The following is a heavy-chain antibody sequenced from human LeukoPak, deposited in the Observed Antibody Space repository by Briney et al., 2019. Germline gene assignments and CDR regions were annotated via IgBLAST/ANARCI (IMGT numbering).Heavy chain of an antibody. Sequence: GESLKISCEGSGYSFTTYWLAWVRQMPGKGLEWMGIIYPGDSDTRYSPSFQGQVTISADKSISTAYLQWSSLKSSDTAIYYCARASGSHSLDAFDIWGQGTMVTVSS. D-gene: IGHD1-26*01. CDR2: IYPGDSDT. V-gene: IGHV5-51*01. CDR3: ARASGSHSLDAFDI. CDR1: GYSFTTYW. J-gene: IGHJ3*02.